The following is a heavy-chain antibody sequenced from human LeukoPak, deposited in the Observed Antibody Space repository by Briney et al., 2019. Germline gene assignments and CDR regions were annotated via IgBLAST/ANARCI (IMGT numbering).Heavy chain of an antibody. V-gene: IGHV1-18*01. CDR2: ISAYNGNT. D-gene: IGHD3-3*01. CDR1: GYTFTSYG. CDR3: AREEWSGGNHNWFDS. J-gene: IGHJ5*01. Sequence: ASVKVSCKASGYTFTSYGISWVRQAPGQGLEWMGWISAYNGNTNYAQKLQGRVTMTTDTSTSTAYMELRSLRSDDTAVYYCAREEWSGGNHNWFDSWGQGTLVTVSS.